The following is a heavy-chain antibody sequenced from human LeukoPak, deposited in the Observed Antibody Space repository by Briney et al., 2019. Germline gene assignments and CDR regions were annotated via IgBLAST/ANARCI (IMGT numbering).Heavy chain of an antibody. CDR2: INPNSGGT. D-gene: IGHD3-3*01. CDR1: GYTFTGYY. V-gene: IGHV1-2*02. J-gene: IGHJ6*03. Sequence: GASVKVSCKASGYTFTGYYMHWVRQAPGQGLEWMGWINPNSGGTNYAQKFQGRVTMTRDTSISTAYMELSRLRSGDTAVYYCTRVPVAPYYDFWSGYSNYYYMDVWGKGTTVTVSS. CDR3: TRVPVAPYYDFWSGYSNYYYMDV.